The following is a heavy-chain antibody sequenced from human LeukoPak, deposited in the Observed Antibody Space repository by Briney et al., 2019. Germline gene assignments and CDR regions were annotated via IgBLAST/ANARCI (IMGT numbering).Heavy chain of an antibody. CDR2: IIPIFGTA. V-gene: IGHV1-69*13. CDR3: ARVPEASSIYYYDSSGYYP. D-gene: IGHD3-22*01. Sequence: SVKVSRKASGGTFSSYAISWVRQAPGQGLEWMGGIIPIFGTANYAQRFQGRVTITADESTSTAYMELSSLRSEDTAVYYCARVPEASSIYYYDSSGYYPWGQGTLVTVSS. J-gene: IGHJ5*02. CDR1: GGTFSSYA.